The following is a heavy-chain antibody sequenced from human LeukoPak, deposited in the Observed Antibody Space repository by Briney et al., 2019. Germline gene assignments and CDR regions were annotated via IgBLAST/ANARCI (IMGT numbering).Heavy chain of an antibody. CDR2: ISYSGST. V-gene: IGHV4-31*03. CDR1: GGSFSSGDYY. D-gene: IGHD7-27*01. Sequence: SETLSLTCTVSGGSFSSGDYYWSWIRQHPGKGLEWIGYISYSGSTYYNPSLKSRVIISVNTSKNQFSLRLSSVTAADTAVYYCAGKVIGEHWFDPWGQGTLVTVSS. J-gene: IGHJ5*02. CDR3: AGKVIGEHWFDP.